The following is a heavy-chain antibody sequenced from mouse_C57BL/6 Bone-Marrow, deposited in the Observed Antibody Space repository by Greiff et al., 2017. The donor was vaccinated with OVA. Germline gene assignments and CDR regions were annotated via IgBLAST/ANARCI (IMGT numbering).Heavy chain of an antibody. CDR2: ISDGGSYT. Sequence: EVKLVESGGGLVKPGGSLKLSCAASGFTFSSYAMSWVRQTPEKRLEWVATISDGGSYTYYPDNVKGRFTISRYNAKNNLYLQMSHLKSEDTAMYYCASRRGFAYWGQGTLVTVSA. CDR3: ASRRGFAY. CDR1: GFTFSSYA. J-gene: IGHJ3*01. V-gene: IGHV5-4*03.